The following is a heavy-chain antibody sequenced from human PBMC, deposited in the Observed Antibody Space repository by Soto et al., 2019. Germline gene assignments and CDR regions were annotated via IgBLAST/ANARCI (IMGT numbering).Heavy chain of an antibody. CDR2: IYYSGST. D-gene: IGHD4-17*01. CDR3: ARRYGGAFDF. J-gene: IGHJ4*02. V-gene: IGHV4-59*08. Sequence: SETLSLTCTVSGGSISSYDWSWIRQPPGKGLEWIGYIYYSGSTNYNPSLKSRVSISVDTSKNQFSLKLSSVTAADTAVYYCARRYGGAFDFWGQGTLVTVSS. CDR1: GGSISSYD.